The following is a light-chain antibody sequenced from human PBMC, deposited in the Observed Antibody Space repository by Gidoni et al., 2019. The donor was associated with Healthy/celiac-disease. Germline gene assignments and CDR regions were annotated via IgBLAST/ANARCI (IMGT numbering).Light chain of an antibody. CDR1: QSISSW. J-gene: IGKJ1*01. Sequence: DTQMTKSPSTLSASVGDRVTITCRASQSISSWLAWYQQKPGKAPKLLIYKASSLESGVPSRFSGSGSGTEFTLTIRSLQPDDFATYYCQQYNSYSLTWTFXQXTKVEIK. CDR3: QQYNSYSLTWT. CDR2: KAS. V-gene: IGKV1-5*03.